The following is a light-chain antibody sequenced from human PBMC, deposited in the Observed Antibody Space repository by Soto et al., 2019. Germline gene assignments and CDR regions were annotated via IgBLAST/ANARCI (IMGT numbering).Light chain of an antibody. Sequence: QSALAQPASVSGSPGQSITISCAGTNRDVGGYNYVSWYQQYPGKAPKLIIYEVTYRPSGVSNRFSGSKSGNTASVTISGLQAEDEADYYCSSYSSSSALDVIFGGGTKVTVL. CDR1: NRDVGGYNY. CDR2: EVT. CDR3: SSYSSSSALDVI. V-gene: IGLV2-14*01. J-gene: IGLJ2*01.